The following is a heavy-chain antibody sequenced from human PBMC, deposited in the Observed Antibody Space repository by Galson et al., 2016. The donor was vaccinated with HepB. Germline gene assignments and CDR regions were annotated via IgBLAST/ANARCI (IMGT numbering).Heavy chain of an antibody. D-gene: IGHD3-9*01. CDR2: INAGNGNT. CDR1: GYTFTSYA. V-gene: IGHV1-3*01. J-gene: IGHJ4*02. Sequence: SVKVSCKASGYTFTSYAMHWVRQAPGQRLEWMGWINAGNGNTKYSQKFQGRVTITRDTSASTAYMELSSLRSEDTAVYYCARGAILTGYYNLDYWGQGTLVTVSS. CDR3: ARGAILTGYYNLDY.